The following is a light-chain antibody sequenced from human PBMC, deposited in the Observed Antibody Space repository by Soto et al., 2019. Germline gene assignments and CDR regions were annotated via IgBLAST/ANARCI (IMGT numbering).Light chain of an antibody. J-gene: IGKJ4*01. CDR3: QQYYSYPS. Sequence: DIQMTQSPSTLPASVGDRVTITCRASQSISNWLAWYQQKPGKAPKLLIYAASTLQSGVPSRFSGSGSGTDFTLTISCLQSEDFATYYCQQYYSYPSFGGGTKVDIK. V-gene: IGKV1-5*01. CDR2: AAS. CDR1: QSISNW.